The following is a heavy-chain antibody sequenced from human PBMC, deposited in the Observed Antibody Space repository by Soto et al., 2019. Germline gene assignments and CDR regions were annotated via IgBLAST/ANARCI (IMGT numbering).Heavy chain of an antibody. CDR1: GFTFSSYG. J-gene: IGHJ6*02. CDR2: ISYDGSNK. V-gene: IGHV3-30*18. Sequence: QVQLVESGGGVVQPGRSLRLSCAASGFTFSSYGMHWVRQAPGKGLEWVAVISYDGSNKYYADSVKGRFTISRDNSKNTLYLQMNSLRAEDTAVYYCAKTGGSYYQYYYYGMDVWGQGTTFTVSS. D-gene: IGHD1-26*01. CDR3: AKTGGSYYQYYYYGMDV.